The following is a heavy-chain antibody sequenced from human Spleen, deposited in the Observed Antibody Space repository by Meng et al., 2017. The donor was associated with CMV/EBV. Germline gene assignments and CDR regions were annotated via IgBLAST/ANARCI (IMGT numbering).Heavy chain of an antibody. CDR1: TSYD. J-gene: IGHJ5*02. CDR3: ARGQYYDFWSGYYTVADWFDP. CDR2: MNPNSGNT. V-gene: IGHV1-8*01. Sequence: TSYDINWVGRAAGQRLEWMGWMNPNSGNTGYAQKFQGRVTMTRNTSISTAYMELSSLRSEDTAVYYCARGQYYDFWSGYYTVADWFDPWGQGTLVTVSS. D-gene: IGHD3-3*01.